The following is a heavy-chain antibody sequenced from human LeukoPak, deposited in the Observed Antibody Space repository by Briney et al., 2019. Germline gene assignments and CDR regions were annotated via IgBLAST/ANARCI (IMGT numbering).Heavy chain of an antibody. CDR1: GGSISSGTYY. CDR3: ARLRSGGSASAFDI. V-gene: IGHV4-61*01. Sequence: SETLSLTCTVSGGSISSGTYYWSWIRQPPGKGLEWIGYIYYSGSTNYNPSLKSRVTISVDTSKNQFSLKLSSVTAADTAVYYCARLRSGGSASAFDIWGQGTMVTVSS. J-gene: IGHJ3*02. D-gene: IGHD2-15*01. CDR2: IYYSGST.